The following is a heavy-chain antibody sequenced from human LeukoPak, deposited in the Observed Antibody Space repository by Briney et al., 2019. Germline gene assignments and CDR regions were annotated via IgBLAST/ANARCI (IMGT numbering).Heavy chain of an antibody. CDR3: ARLPIVVVMGPH. CDR1: GGSISSSSYY. J-gene: IGHJ4*02. Sequence: SETLSLTCTVSGGSISSSSYYWGWIRQPPGKGLEWIGSIYYSGSTYYNPSLKSRVTISVDTSKNQFSLKLSSVTAADTAVYYCARLPIVVVMGPHWGQGTLVTVSS. V-gene: IGHV4-39*07. D-gene: IGHD3-22*01. CDR2: IYYSGST.